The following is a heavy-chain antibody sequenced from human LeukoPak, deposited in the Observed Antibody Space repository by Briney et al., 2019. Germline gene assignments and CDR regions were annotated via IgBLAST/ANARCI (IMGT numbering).Heavy chain of an antibody. J-gene: IGHJ4*02. CDR2: INPNSGGT. CDR3: AREFRSRLWRDGGIPAQYDY. V-gene: IGHV1-2*02. Sequence: ASVKVSCKASGYTSTGYYMHWVRQAPGQGLEWMGWINPNSGGTNYAQKFQGRVTMTRDTSISTAYMELNRLRSDDTAVYYCAREFRSRLWRDGGIPAQYDYWGQGTLVTVSS. D-gene: IGHD1-20*01. CDR1: GYTSTGYY.